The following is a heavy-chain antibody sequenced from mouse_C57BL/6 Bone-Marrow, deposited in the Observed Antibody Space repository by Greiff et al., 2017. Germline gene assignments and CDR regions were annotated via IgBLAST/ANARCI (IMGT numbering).Heavy chain of an antibody. J-gene: IGHJ3*01. CDR1: GFSLTSYA. CDR2: IWTGGGT. D-gene: IGHD2-1*01. Sequence: VQLVESGPGLVAPSQSLSIPCTVSGFSLTSYAISWVRQPPGKGLEWLGVIWTGGGTNYNSALISRLSIRKDNSKSQVFLIMNSLQTDDTSRDYFARNRDDNCAWFADWGQGTLVTVSA. V-gene: IGHV2-9-1*01. CDR3: ARNRDDNCAWFAD.